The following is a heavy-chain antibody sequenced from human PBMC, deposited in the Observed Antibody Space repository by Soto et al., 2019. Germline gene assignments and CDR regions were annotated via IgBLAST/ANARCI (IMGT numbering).Heavy chain of an antibody. CDR3: ARDRAYDSGSYGSMPVGYFDY. CDR2: IWYDGSNK. J-gene: IGHJ4*02. CDR1: GFTFSSYG. D-gene: IGHD3-10*01. Sequence: ESGGGVVQPGRSLRLSCAASGFTFSSYGMHWVRQAPGKGLEWVAVIWYDGSNKYYADSVKGRFTISRDNSKNTLYLQMNSLRAEDTAVYYCARDRAYDSGSYGSMPVGYFDYWGQGTLVTVSS. V-gene: IGHV3-33*01.